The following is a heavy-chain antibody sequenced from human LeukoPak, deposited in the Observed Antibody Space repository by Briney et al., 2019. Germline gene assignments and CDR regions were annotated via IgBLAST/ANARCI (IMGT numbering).Heavy chain of an antibody. CDR3: ARDRYSISSLYDF. CDR2: INPSGGST. J-gene: IGHJ4*02. V-gene: IGHV1-46*01. D-gene: IGHD6-6*01. Sequence: SVKVSCKASLYIFTRYYIHEVRQAPGQGLDWMGLINPSGGSTTYAQKFQGRINITRDTPTSTVYMVLSRLRSEDTAVYYCARDRYSISSLYDFWGQGTLVSVSS. CDR1: LYIFTRYY.